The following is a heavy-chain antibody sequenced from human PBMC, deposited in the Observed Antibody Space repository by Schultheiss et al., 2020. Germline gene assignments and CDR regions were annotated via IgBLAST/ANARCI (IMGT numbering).Heavy chain of an antibody. CDR3: ARGGPTGYYYYYYGMDV. CDR1: GGSFSGYY. CDR2: INHSGST. V-gene: IGHV4-34*01. Sequence: SETLSLTCAVYGGSFSGYYWSWIRQPPGKGLEWIGEINHSGSTNYNPSLKSRVTISVDTSKNQFSLKLSSVTAADTAVYYCARGGPTGYYYYYYGMDVWGQGTTVTVSS. J-gene: IGHJ6*02.